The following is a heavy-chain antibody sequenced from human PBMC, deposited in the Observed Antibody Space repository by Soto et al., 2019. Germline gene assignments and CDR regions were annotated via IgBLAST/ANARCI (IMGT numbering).Heavy chain of an antibody. V-gene: IGHV3-33*01. J-gene: IGHJ5*02. D-gene: IGHD6-6*01. CDR3: ARDKFTEYSSSSWFDP. Sequence: GGSLRLSCAASGFTFSSYGMHWVRQAPGKGLEWVAVIWYDGSNKYYADSVEGRFTISRDNSKNTLYLQMNSLRAEDTAVYYCARDKFTEYSSSSWFDPWGQGTLVTVSS. CDR1: GFTFSSYG. CDR2: IWYDGSNK.